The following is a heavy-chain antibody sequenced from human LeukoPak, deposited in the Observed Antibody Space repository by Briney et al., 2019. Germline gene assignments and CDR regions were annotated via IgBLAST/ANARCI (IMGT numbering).Heavy chain of an antibody. Sequence: ASVTVSCKASGYTSTNFDINWVRQATGQGLEWMGWMNLNSGKTGYRQEVHGRVTMTTNTCTRTAYMELRSLRPEDTAVYDCGRGYAMDVCGQGTTVTVSS. J-gene: IGHJ6*02. CDR2: MNLNSGKT. CDR1: GYTSTNFD. CDR3: GRGYAMDV. V-gene: IGHV1-8*01.